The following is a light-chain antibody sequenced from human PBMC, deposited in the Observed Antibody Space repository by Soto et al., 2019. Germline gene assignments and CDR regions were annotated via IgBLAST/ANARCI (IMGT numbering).Light chain of an antibody. CDR1: SSDVGAYHY. CDR2: DIN. CDR3: SSYAGRYSVV. Sequence: QSALTQPRSVSGSPGQSVTISCTGTSSDVGAYHYVSWYQHHPGKAPKLMIYDINKRPSGVPDRFSGSKSGNTASLTISGLQAEDEAGFYCSSYAGRYSVVFGGGTKLTVL. J-gene: IGLJ2*01. V-gene: IGLV2-11*01.